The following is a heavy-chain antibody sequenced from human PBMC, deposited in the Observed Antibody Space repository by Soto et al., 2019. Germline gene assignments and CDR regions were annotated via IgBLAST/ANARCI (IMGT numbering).Heavy chain of an antibody. D-gene: IGHD1-1*01. CDR3: ARAVPDSNDFDY. V-gene: IGHV3-53*01. CDR2: IYSGGST. J-gene: IGHJ4*02. Sequence: GSLRLSCAASGFTVSSNYMSWVRQAPGKGLEWVSVIYSGGSTYYADSVKGRFTISRDNSKNTLYLQMNSLRAEDTAVYYCARAVPDSNDFDYWGQGTLVTVSS. CDR1: GFTVSSNY.